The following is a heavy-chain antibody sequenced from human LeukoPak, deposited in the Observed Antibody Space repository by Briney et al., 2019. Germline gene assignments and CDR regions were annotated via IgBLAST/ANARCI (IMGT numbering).Heavy chain of an antibody. V-gene: IGHV4-61*02. J-gene: IGHJ4*02. Sequence: PSQTLSLTCTVSGGSISSGSYYWSWIRQPAGKGLEWIGRIYTSGSTNYNPSLKSRVTISVDTSKNQFSLKLSSVTAADTAVYYCARTRPYSSSVFDYWGQGTLVTVPS. CDR2: IYTSGST. CDR1: GGSISSGSYY. D-gene: IGHD6-13*01. CDR3: ARTRPYSSSVFDY.